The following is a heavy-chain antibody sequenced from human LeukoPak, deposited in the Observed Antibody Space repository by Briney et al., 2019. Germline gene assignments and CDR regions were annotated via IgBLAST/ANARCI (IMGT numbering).Heavy chain of an antibody. CDR2: IIPILGTA. CDR1: GGTFSSYA. V-gene: IGHV1-69*05. CDR3: ARGGYNWNFYYFDY. J-gene: IGHJ4*02. Sequence: ASVTVSCKASGGTFSSYAISWVRQAPGQGLEWMGGIIPILGTANYAQKFQGRVTITTDESTSTAYMELSSLRSEDTAVYYCARGGYNWNFYYFDYWGQGTLVTVSS. D-gene: IGHD1-7*01.